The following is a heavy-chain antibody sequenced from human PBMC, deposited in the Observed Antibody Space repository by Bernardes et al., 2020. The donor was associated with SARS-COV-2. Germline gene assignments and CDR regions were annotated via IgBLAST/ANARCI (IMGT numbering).Heavy chain of an antibody. CDR2: ISGSGGST. CDR3: AKDTVGRPTYSSGWYVFDY. V-gene: IGHV3-23*01. Sequence: GGSLRLSRAASGFTFSSYAMSWVRQAPGKGLEWVSAISGSGGSTYYADSVKGRFTISRDNSKNTLYLQMNSLRAEDTAVYYCAKDTVGRPTYSSGWYVFDYWGQGTLVTVSS. CDR1: GFTFSSYA. J-gene: IGHJ4*02. D-gene: IGHD6-19*01.